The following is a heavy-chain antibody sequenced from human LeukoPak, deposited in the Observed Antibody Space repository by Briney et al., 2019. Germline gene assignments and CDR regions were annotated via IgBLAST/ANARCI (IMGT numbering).Heavy chain of an antibody. J-gene: IGHJ6*03. CDR1: GYTFTGYY. Sequence: GASVKVSCKASGYTFTGYYMHWVRQAPGQGLEWMGRINPNSGGTNYAQKFQGRVTMTRDTSISTAYMELSRPRSDDPAVYYCARLGGSGSYYTVDYYYYMDVWGKGATVTVSS. CDR3: ARLGGSGSYYTVDYYYYMDV. V-gene: IGHV1-2*06. CDR2: INPNSGGT. D-gene: IGHD3-10*01.